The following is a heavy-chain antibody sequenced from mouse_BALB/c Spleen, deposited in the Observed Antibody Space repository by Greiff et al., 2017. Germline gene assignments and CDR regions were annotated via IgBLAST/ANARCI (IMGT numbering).Heavy chain of an antibody. CDR3: ARSGYGNSMDY. Sequence: EVQLQQSGPELVKPGASVKISCKASGYSFTGYFMNWVKQSHGKSLEWIGRIDPYDSETHYNQKFKDKAILTVDKSSSTAYMQLSSLTSEDSAVYYCARSGYGNSMDYWGQGTSVTVSS. CDR2: IDPYDSET. D-gene: IGHD2-10*02. CDR1: GYSFTGYF. J-gene: IGHJ4*01. V-gene: IGHV1-20*01.